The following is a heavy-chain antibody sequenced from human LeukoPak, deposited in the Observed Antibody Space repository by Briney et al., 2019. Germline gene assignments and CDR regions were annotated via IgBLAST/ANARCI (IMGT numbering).Heavy chain of an antibody. J-gene: IGHJ4*02. V-gene: IGHV3-15*01. CDR1: GLTFTNAW. D-gene: IGHD3-16*01. Sequence: GGSLRLSCSASGLTFTNAWMSWVRQAPGKGLEWVGRIKSKTNGGTTDYAAPVKGRFTISRDDSKNTVYLQMNSLKTEDTAVYYCSTDSLVLNYWGQGTLVTVSS. CDR3: STDSLVLNY. CDR2: IKSKTNGGTT.